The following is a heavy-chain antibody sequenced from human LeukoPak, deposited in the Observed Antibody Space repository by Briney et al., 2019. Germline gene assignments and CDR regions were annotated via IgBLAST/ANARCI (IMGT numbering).Heavy chain of an antibody. Sequence: ASVKVSCKASGYTFTGYYMHWVRQAPGQGLEWIGRINPNSGGTNYAQKFQGRVTMTRDTSISTAYMELSRLRSDDTAVYYCARDGYCSGGSCYPDYWGQGTLVTVSS. CDR2: INPNSGGT. CDR3: ARDGYCSGGSCYPDY. V-gene: IGHV1-2*06. J-gene: IGHJ4*02. D-gene: IGHD2-15*01. CDR1: GYTFTGYY.